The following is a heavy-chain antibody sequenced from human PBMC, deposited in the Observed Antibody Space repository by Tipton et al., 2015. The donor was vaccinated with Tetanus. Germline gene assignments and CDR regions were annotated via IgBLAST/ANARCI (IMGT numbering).Heavy chain of an antibody. CDR1: GFTFSNYA. CDR2: ISVRGSHT. V-gene: IGHV3-23*04. J-gene: IGHJ5*02. Sequence: QLVQSGGGLVKPGRSLRLSCTASGFTFSNYAMAWVRQAPGKGLEWVSGISVRGSHTYYADPVKGRFSISRDNSKNTVYLQMNSLRDEDTAVYYCAKEPASRGWFDPWGQGTLVSVSS. CDR3: AKEPASRGWFDP.